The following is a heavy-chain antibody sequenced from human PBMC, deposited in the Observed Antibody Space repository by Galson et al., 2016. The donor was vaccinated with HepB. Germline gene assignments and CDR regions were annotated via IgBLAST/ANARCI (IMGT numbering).Heavy chain of an antibody. CDR1: GYAFTNYD. CDR3: TRASFDV. CDR2: MNPSTGKT. J-gene: IGHJ3*01. V-gene: IGHV1-8*01. Sequence: SVKVSCKASGYAFTNYDVYWVRQASGHGLGWLAWMNPSTGKTNSAQRFQGRLNMTRNTSKREAYMELNNLTYEDTAVYCCTRASFDVWGKGTMVTVSS.